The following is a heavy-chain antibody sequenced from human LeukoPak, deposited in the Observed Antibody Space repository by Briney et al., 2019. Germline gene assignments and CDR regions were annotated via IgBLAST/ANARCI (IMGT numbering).Heavy chain of an antibody. CDR1: GGSISSYY. Sequence: SETLSLTCTVSGGSISSYYWSWIRQPPGKGLEWIGYIYYSGSTNYNPSLKSRVTISVDTSKNQFSLKLSSVTAADTAVYYCARDDDSSGYSHYWGQGTLVTVSS. CDR3: ARDDDSSGYSHY. V-gene: IGHV4-59*12. D-gene: IGHD3-22*01. J-gene: IGHJ4*02. CDR2: IYYSGST.